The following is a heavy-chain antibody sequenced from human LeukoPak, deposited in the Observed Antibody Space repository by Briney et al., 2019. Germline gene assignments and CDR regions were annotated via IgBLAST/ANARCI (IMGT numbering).Heavy chain of an antibody. CDR2: ISAYNGNT. CDR3: ARDYSGEWEQLTGWWFDP. V-gene: IGHV1-18*01. Sequence: ASVKVSCKASGYTFSDYYMHWVRQAPGQGLEWMGWISAYNGNTNYAQKLQGRVTMTTDTSTSTAYMELRSLRSDDTAVYYCARDYSGEWEQLTGWWFDPWGQGILVIVSS. J-gene: IGHJ5*02. D-gene: IGHD1-26*01. CDR1: GYTFSDYY.